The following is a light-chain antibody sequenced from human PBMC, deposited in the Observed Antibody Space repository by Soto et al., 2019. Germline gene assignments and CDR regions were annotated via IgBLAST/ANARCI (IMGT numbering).Light chain of an antibody. V-gene: IGKV1-39*01. J-gene: IGKJ2*01. Sequence: DIQMTQSPSSLSASVGDRVTITCRASQTISTYLNSYQQKPGKGPKLLIYGASSLQSGVPSRFSGSGSGTDFTLTISSLQPEDFATYFCHQSYSSPLYTFGQGTKLEI. CDR2: GAS. CDR1: QTISTY. CDR3: HQSYSSPLYT.